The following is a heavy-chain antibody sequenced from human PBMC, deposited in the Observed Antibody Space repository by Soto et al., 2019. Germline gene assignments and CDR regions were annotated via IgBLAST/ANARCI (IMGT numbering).Heavy chain of an antibody. CDR2: ISGSGGST. J-gene: IGHJ4*02. D-gene: IGHD3-10*02. CDR1: GFTFSSYA. Sequence: GGSLRLSCAASGFTFSSYAMSWVRQAPGKGLEWVSAISGSGGSTYYADSVKGRFTISRDNSKNTLYLQMNSLRAEDTAVYYCAKSVSRFGESEEIDWGQGTLVTVSS. CDR3: AKSVSRFGESEEID. V-gene: IGHV3-23*01.